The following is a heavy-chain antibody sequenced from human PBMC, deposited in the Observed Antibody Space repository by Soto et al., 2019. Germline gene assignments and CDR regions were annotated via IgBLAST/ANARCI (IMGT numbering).Heavy chain of an antibody. CDR2: ISFDGRNK. CDR3: ARAGATYYDILTGYPNWLDP. CDR1: GFTFSSYA. V-gene: IGHV3-30*14. D-gene: IGHD3-9*01. J-gene: IGHJ5*02. Sequence: QVQLVESGGGVVQPGRSLRLSCAASGFTFSSYAMHWVRKAPGKGLEWVAVISFDGRNKYYAHSVKGRFSISRDNSKNTLYLQINRLRAEDTAVYYCARAGATYYDILTGYPNWLDPWGQGMLVTVSS.